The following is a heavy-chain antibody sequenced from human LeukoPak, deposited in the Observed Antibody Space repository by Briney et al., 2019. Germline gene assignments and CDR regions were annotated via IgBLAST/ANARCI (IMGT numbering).Heavy chain of an antibody. CDR1: GFTFSSYD. Sequence: GGSLRLSCAASGFTFSSYDMHWVRHATGKGLEWVSAIGTAGDTYYPGSVKGRFTISRENAKNSLYLQMNSLRAGDTAVCYCARALGVIPYYYGMDVWGQGTTVTVSS. CDR3: ARALGVIPYYYGMDV. D-gene: IGHD3-22*01. CDR2: IGTAGDT. J-gene: IGHJ6*02. V-gene: IGHV3-13*01.